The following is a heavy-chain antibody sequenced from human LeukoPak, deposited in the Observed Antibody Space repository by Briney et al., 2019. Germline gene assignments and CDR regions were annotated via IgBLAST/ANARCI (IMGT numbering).Heavy chain of an antibody. J-gene: IGHJ4*02. CDR3: AKWGKAADILGISS. Sequence: GGSLRLSCAASGFTLSNYGMHWVRQAPGKGLEWVAFIRYDGSNKYYADSVKGRFTISRDNFKNTLYLQMNSLRAEDTAVYYCAKWGKAADILGISSWGQGTLVTVSS. D-gene: IGHD3-16*01. CDR2: IRYDGSNK. V-gene: IGHV3-30*02. CDR1: GFTLSNYG.